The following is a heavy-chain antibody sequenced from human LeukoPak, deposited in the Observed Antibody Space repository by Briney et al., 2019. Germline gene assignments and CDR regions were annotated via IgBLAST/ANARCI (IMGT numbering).Heavy chain of an antibody. CDR3: NTWTSAGNSLFDN. D-gene: IGHD4-23*01. CDR2: IKSKTDGGTA. J-gene: IGHJ4*02. CDR1: GFTFSNAW. Sequence: GGSLRLSCVASGFTFSNAWMTWVRQAPGKGLEWVGRIKSKTDGGTADYAAPVKGRFTISRDDSKTTLYLQMDSLKTEDTAVYYCNTWTSAGNSLFDNWGQGTLVAVSS. V-gene: IGHV3-15*01.